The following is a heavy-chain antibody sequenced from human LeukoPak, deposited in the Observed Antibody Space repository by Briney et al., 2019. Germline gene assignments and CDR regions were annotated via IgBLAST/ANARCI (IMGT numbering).Heavy chain of an antibody. Sequence: GGSLRPSCAASGFILSSYGMHWVRQAPGKGLEWVAFIRYDGSNKDYADSVRGRFTISRDNSKNTLYLQMNSLRAEDTAVYYCAKDLQWTPGYWGQGTLVTVSS. CDR2: IRYDGSNK. D-gene: IGHD3/OR15-3a*01. CDR3: AKDLQWTPGY. J-gene: IGHJ4*02. CDR1: GFILSSYG. V-gene: IGHV3-30*02.